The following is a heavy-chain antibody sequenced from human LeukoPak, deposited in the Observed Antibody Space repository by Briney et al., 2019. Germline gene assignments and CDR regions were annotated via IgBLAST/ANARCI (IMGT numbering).Heavy chain of an antibody. Sequence: PSETLSLTCTVSGGSISSGDYYWSWIRQPPGKGLEWIGYIYYSGSTYYNPSLKSRVTISVDTSKNQFSLKLSSVTAADTAVYYCARDDPRGVTQPVLGFDPWGQGTLVTVSS. CDR2: IYYSGST. CDR3: ARDDPRGVTQPVLGFDP. J-gene: IGHJ5*02. V-gene: IGHV4-30-4*08. CDR1: GGSISSGDYY. D-gene: IGHD2-21*02.